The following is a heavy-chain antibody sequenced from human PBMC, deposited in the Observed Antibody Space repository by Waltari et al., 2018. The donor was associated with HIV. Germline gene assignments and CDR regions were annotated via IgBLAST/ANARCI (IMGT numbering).Heavy chain of an antibody. V-gene: IGHV3-53*01. CDR3: ARDRGFSGYGGMDV. J-gene: IGHJ6*02. CDR1: GFTVSRND. D-gene: IGHD5-12*01. CDR2: IYSRDSS. Sequence: EVQLVESGGGLMQPGGSLRISCAASGFTVSRNDMSWVRQAPGKGLGWVFIIYSRDSSFYADSVKGLFIRPRDKSKNTLFLQMNSLRAEDTAVYYCARDRGFSGYGGMDVWGHGTTVTVSS.